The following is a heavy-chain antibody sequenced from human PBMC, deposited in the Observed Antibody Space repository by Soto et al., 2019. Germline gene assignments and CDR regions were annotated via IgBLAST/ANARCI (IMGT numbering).Heavy chain of an antibody. J-gene: IGHJ4*02. CDR1: GYSCANHW. CDR3: ARYSGSYWHYMDF. D-gene: IGHD1-26*01. Sequence: GASLNISCNGSGYSCANHWFALVRQMTEKGLEWIGTIYPGDSDTKYSCAFRGHVTISADTSVSTAYLQWRSLAATDSAIYYCARYSGSYWHYMDFWGQGTLVTVSS. CDR2: IYPGDSDT. V-gene: IGHV5-51*01.